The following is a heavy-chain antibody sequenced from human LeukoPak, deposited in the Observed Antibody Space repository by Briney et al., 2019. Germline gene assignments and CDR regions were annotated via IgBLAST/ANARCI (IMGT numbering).Heavy chain of an antibody. V-gene: IGHV1-2*02. CDR2: INPNSGGT. D-gene: IGHD2-2*01. CDR3: ARIYCSSTSCYRTYYYYGMDV. Sequence: GGSLRLSCAASGFTFTGYYMHWVRQAPGQGLEWMGWINPNSGGTNYAQKFQGRVTMTRDTSISTAYMELSRLRSDDTAVYYCARIYCSSTSCYRTYYYYGMDVWGQGTTVTVSS. J-gene: IGHJ6*02. CDR1: GFTFTGYY.